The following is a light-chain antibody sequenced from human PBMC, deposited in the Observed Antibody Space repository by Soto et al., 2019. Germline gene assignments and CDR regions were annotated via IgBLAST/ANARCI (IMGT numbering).Light chain of an antibody. CDR1: SSDVGNYNL. Sequence: QSVLTQPASVSGSPGQSITISCTGTSSDVGNYNLVSWYQQHPGKAPKFMIYEGSKRPSGVSSRFSGSKSGNTASLTISGLQAEDEAHYYCCSYARSSTYVFGTGTKVTVL. CDR2: EGS. CDR3: CSYARSSTYV. V-gene: IGLV2-23*01. J-gene: IGLJ1*01.